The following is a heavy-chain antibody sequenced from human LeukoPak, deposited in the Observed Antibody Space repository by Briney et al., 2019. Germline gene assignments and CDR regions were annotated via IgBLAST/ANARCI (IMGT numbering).Heavy chain of an antibody. CDR3: ARQYCSSTSCYWGAFDI. CDR1: GFTFDDYG. J-gene: IGHJ3*02. Sequence: GGSLRLSCAASGFTFDDYGMSWVRQAPGKGLEWVSGINWNGGSTGYADSVKGRFTISRDNAKNSLYLQMNSLRAEDTALYHCARQYCSSTSCYWGAFDIWGQGTMVTVSS. CDR2: INWNGGST. D-gene: IGHD2-2*01. V-gene: IGHV3-20*01.